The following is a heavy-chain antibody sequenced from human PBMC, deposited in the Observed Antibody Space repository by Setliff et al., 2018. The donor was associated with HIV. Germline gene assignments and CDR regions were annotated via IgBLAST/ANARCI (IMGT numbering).Heavy chain of an antibody. CDR3: ARDYYDSSGYIFFPGLPDY. CDR1: GGTFSSYT. J-gene: IGHJ4*02. D-gene: IGHD3-22*01. Sequence: GASVKVSCKASGGTFSSYTISWVRQAPGQGLEWMGRIIPILGIANYAQKFQGRVTITADKSTSTAYMELSSLRSDDTAVYYCARDYYDSSGYIFFPGLPDYWGQGTLVTVSS. CDR2: IIPILGIA. V-gene: IGHV1-69*04.